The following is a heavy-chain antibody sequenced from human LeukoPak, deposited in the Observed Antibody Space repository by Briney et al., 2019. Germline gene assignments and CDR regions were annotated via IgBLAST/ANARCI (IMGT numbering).Heavy chain of an antibody. V-gene: IGHV1-18*01. CDR2: ISAYTGST. CDR3: ARGGYSYGYMGYSDY. Sequence: GAPVKVSCKASGYTFTSYGISWVRQAPGQGLEWMGWISAYTGSTNYAQRLQGRVTMTTDTSTSTAYMELRSLRSDDTAVYYCARGGYSYGYMGYSDYWGQGTLVTVSS. D-gene: IGHD5-18*01. J-gene: IGHJ4*02. CDR1: GYTFTSYG.